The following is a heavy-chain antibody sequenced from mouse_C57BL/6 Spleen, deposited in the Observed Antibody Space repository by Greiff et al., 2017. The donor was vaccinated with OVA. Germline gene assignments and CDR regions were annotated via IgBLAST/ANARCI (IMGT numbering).Heavy chain of an antibody. D-gene: IGHD2-3*01. CDR3: ARRGDGYYAYYFDY. V-gene: IGHV1-18*01. Sequence: VQLQQSGPELVKPGASVKIPCKASGYTFTDYNMDWVKQSHGKSLEWIGDINPNNGGTIYNQKFKGKATLTVDKSSSTAYMELRSLTSEDTAVYYWARRGDGYYAYYFDYWGQGTTLTVSS. CDR2: INPNNGGT. J-gene: IGHJ2*01. CDR1: GYTFTDYN.